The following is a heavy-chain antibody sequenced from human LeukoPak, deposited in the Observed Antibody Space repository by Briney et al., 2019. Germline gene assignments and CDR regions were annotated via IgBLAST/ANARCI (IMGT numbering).Heavy chain of an antibody. CDR3: ARDRERIPYDY. V-gene: IGHV3-30*04. J-gene: IGHJ4*02. CDR1: GFTFSSYA. CDR2: ISYDGSNK. Sequence: GSLRLSCAASGFTFSSYAMHWARQAPGKGLEWVAVISYDGSNKYYADSVKGRFTISRDNSKNTLYLQMNSLRAEDTAVYYCARDRERIPYDYWGQGTLVTVSS. D-gene: IGHD1-26*01.